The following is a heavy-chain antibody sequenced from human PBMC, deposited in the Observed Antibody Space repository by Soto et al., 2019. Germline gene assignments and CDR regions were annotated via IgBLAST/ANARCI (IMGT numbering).Heavy chain of an antibody. CDR3: ARVKECTSSSCYARDAFDI. Sequence: QVQLVESGGGLVKPGGSLRLSCAASGFTFSDHYMSWIRQAPGKGLEWVSYISSGGRGIYYADSGKGRFTISRDYGKHSLYLQMNRLRAEDTDVYYCARVKECTSSSCYARDAFDIWGQGTMVTVSS. J-gene: IGHJ3*02. CDR1: GFTFSDHY. D-gene: IGHD2-2*01. CDR2: ISSGGRGI. V-gene: IGHV3-11*01.